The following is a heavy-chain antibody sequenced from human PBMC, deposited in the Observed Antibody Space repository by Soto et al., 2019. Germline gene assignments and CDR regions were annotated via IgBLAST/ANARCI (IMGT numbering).Heavy chain of an antibody. D-gene: IGHD2-15*01. CDR1: GGSMSSHY. CDR2: IYYSGNP. J-gene: IGHJ6*02. V-gene: IGHV4-59*11. Sequence: SETLSVTCTVSGGSMSSHYWSWIRQPPGKGLEWIGYIYYSGNPNYNASLKSRLTISVDTSKSQFSLELTSVTTADTAVYYCARGGWSMDVWGQGTTVTVSS. CDR3: ARGGWSMDV.